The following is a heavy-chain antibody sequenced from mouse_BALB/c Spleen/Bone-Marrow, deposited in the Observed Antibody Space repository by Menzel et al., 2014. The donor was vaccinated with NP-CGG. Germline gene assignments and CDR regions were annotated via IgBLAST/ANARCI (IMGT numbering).Heavy chain of an antibody. Sequence: VQVVESGAELVRPGTSVKISCKASGYAFTNYWLGWVKQRPGHGLERIGDIYPGSGNTYYTEKFKGKATQTADTSSSTAYMQLSSLTSEDSAVYFCARRRSLDYWGQGTILTVSS. CDR2: IYPGSGNT. CDR3: ARRRSLDY. V-gene: IGHV1-63*02. CDR1: GYAFTNYW. J-gene: IGHJ2*01.